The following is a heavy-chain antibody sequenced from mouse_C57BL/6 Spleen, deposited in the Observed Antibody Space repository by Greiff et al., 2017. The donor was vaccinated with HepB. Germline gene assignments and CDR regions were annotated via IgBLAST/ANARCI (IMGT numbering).Heavy chain of an antibody. CDR1: GYSFTGYY. V-gene: IGHV1-42*01. D-gene: IGHD1-1*01. CDR3: ARSPNDYGSSYAMDY. Sequence: EVQLQQSGPELVKPGASVKISCKASGYSFTGYYMNWVKQSPEKSLEWIGEINPSTGGTTYNQKFKAKATLTVDKSSSTAYMQLKSLTSEDSAVYYCARSPNDYGSSYAMDYWGQGTSVTVSS. CDR2: INPSTGGT. J-gene: IGHJ4*01.